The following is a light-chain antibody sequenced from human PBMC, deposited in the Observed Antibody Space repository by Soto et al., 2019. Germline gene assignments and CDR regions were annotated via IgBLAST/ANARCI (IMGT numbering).Light chain of an antibody. CDR3: QSADSSGTNWV. CDR2: KDS. J-gene: IGLJ3*02. Sequence: SYELTQPPSVSVSPGQTARITCSGDALPKQYAYWYQQKPGQAPVLVIYKDSERPSGIPERFSGSSSGTTVTLTISGVQAEDEADYYCQSADSSGTNWVFGGGTKLIVL. CDR1: ALPKQY. V-gene: IGLV3-25*03.